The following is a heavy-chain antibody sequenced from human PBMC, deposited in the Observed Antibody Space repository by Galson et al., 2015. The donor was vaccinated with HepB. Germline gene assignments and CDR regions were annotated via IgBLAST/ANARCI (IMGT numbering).Heavy chain of an antibody. D-gene: IGHD3-9*01. V-gene: IGHV7-4-1*02. CDR1: GYTFTSYA. CDR2: INTNTGNP. Sequence: SVKVSCKASGYTFTSYAMNWVRQAPGQGLEWMGWINTNTGNPTYAQGFTGRFVFSLDTSVSTAYLQISSLKAEDTAVYYCARGRFLGSNPHILTGYSQFDYWGQGTLVTVSS. CDR3: ARGRFLGSNPHILTGYSQFDY. J-gene: IGHJ4*02.